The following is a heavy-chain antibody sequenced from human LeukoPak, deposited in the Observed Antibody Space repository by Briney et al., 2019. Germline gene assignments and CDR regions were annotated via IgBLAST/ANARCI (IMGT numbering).Heavy chain of an antibody. J-gene: IGHJ4*02. CDR3: ARGGGYCSSTSCSGFDY. V-gene: IGHV4-30-4*08. D-gene: IGHD2-2*01. Sequence: SQTLSLTCTVSGGSISSGDYYLSWIRQPPGKGLEWIGYIYYSGSTYYNPSLKSRVTISVDTSKNQFSLKLSSVAAADTDVYYCARGGGYCSSTSCSGFDYWGQGTLVTVSS. CDR2: IYYSGST. CDR1: GGSISSGDYY.